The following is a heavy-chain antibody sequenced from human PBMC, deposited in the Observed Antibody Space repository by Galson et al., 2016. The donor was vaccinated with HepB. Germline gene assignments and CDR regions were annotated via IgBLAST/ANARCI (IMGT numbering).Heavy chain of an antibody. CDR3: TKDTNLYYGSGSYPLFQN. CDR1: GFRFDDHA. D-gene: IGHD3-10*01. V-gene: IGHV3-9*01. CDR2: ISWHSANI. Sequence: SLRLSCAASGFRFDDHAMHWVRQAPGKGLEWVSGISWHSANIGYADSVKGRFTISRDNAKNSLHLQMNSLRAGDTALYYCTKDTNLYYGSGSYPLFQNWGQGTLVTVSS. J-gene: IGHJ4*02.